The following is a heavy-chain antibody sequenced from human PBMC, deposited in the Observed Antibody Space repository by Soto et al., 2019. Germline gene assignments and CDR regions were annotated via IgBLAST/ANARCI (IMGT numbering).Heavy chain of an antibody. J-gene: IGHJ6*02. CDR2: INHSGST. Sequence: SETLSLAYAVYVRSFSGHSWSWIREPPGKGLEWIGEINHSGSTNYNPSLKSRVTISVDTSKNQFSLKLSSVTAADTAVYYCARGRHCSSTSCYTYYYYYYGMDVWGQGTTVTVSS. V-gene: IGHV4-34*01. CDR3: ARGRHCSSTSCYTYYYYYYGMDV. CDR1: VRSFSGHS. D-gene: IGHD2-2*02.